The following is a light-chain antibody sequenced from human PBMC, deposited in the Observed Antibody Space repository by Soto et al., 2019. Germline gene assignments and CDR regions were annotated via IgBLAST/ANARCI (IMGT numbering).Light chain of an antibody. V-gene: IGKV1-39*01. CDR3: QQSYSTPQT. CDR2: AAS. J-gene: IGKJ2*01. CDR1: QSISSY. Sequence: DIQMTQSPSSLYASVGDRVTITCRASQSISSYLNWYQQKPGKAPKLLIYAASSLQSGVPSRFSGSGSGTDFTLTISSLQPEDFATYDCQQSYSTPQTFGQGTKLEIK.